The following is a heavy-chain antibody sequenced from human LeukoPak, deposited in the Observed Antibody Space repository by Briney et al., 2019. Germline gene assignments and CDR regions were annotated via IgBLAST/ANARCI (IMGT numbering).Heavy chain of an antibody. Sequence: GGSLRLSCAASGFTFSSYGMHWVRQAPGKGLEWVAFIRYDGGNKYYADSVKGRFTISRDNSKNTLYLQMNSLRAGDTAVYYCARDSRIAAHDYWGQGTLVTVSS. D-gene: IGHD6-6*01. V-gene: IGHV3-30*02. CDR2: IRYDGGNK. CDR3: ARDSRIAAHDY. J-gene: IGHJ4*02. CDR1: GFTFSSYG.